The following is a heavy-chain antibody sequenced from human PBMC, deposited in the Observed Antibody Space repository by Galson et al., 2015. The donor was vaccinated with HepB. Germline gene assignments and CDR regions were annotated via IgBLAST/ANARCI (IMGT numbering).Heavy chain of an antibody. V-gene: IGHV4-4*02. D-gene: IGHD4-23*01. Sequence: ETLSLTCAVSSGSISSSDRCSWVRQPPGKGLEWIGEIYYGAITHYNPSLKGRVSVSKDDSKKQFSLTLTSVTAADTAVYYCARNRGNNDFDSWGQGILVAVSS. CDR3: ARNRGNNDFDS. CDR1: SGSISSSDR. CDR2: IYYGAIT. J-gene: IGHJ4*02.